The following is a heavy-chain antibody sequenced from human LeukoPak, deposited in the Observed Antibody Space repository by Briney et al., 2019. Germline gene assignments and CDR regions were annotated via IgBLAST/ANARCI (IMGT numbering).Heavy chain of an antibody. Sequence: SETLSLTCAVYGGSFSGYYWSWIRQPPGKGLEWIGEINHSGSTNYNPSLKSRVTISVDTSKNQFSLKLSPVTAADTAVYYCARGGISHYWGQGTLVTVSS. D-gene: IGHD2-15*01. J-gene: IGHJ4*02. CDR3: ARGGISHY. V-gene: IGHV4-34*01. CDR2: INHSGST. CDR1: GGSFSGYY.